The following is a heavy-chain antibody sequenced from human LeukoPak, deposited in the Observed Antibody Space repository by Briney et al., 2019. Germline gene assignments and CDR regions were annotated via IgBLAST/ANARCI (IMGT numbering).Heavy chain of an antibody. D-gene: IGHD2-2*01. V-gene: IGHV3-30*18. CDR2: ISYDGSNK. CDR3: AKDQGYQDYYYYGMDV. Sequence: QTGGSLRLSCAASGFTFSSYGMHWVRQAPGKGLEWVAVISYDGSNKYYADSVKGRFIISRDNSKNTLYLQMNSLRAEDTAVYYCAKDQGYQDYYYYGMDVWGQGTTVTVSS. J-gene: IGHJ6*02. CDR1: GFTFSSYG.